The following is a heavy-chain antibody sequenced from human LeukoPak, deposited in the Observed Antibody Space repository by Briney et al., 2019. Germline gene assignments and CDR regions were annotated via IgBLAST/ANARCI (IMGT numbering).Heavy chain of an antibody. Sequence: SETLSLTCTVSGGSISSYYWSWIRQPPGKGLEWIGYIYYSGSTNYNPSLKSRVTISVDKSKNQFSLKLSSVTAADTAVYYCARAWDYCSGGSCYLDYWGQGTLVTVSS. CDR3: ARAWDYCSGGSCYLDY. V-gene: IGHV4-59*12. D-gene: IGHD2-15*01. CDR1: GGSISSYY. J-gene: IGHJ4*02. CDR2: IYYSGST.